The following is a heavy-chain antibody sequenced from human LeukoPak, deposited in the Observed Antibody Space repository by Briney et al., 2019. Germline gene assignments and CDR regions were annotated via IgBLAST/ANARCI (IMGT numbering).Heavy chain of an antibody. J-gene: IGHJ4*02. CDR3: ATKPGTYYYDSSGYLDY. Sequence: ASVKVSCKVSGYTLTELSMHWVRQAPAKGLEWRGGFDPEDGETIYAQKFQGRVTMTEDTSTDTAYMELSSLRSEDTAVYYCATKPGTYYYDSSGYLDYWGQGTLVTVSS. CDR2: FDPEDGET. V-gene: IGHV1-24*01. CDR1: GYTLTELS. D-gene: IGHD3-22*01.